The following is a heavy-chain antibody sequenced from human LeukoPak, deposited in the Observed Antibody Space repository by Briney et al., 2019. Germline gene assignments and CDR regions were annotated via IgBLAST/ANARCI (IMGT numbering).Heavy chain of an antibody. V-gene: IGHV1-2*02. CDR2: INPNSGGT. J-gene: IGHJ5*02. Sequence: ASVKVSCKASGYTFTGYYMHWVQQAPGQGLEWMGWINPNSGGTNYAQKFQGRVTMTRDTSISTAYMELSRLRSDDTAVYYCAREWPKYCSSTSCRIRFDPWGQGTLVTVSS. CDR3: AREWPKYCSSTSCRIRFDP. D-gene: IGHD2-2*01. CDR1: GYTFTGYY.